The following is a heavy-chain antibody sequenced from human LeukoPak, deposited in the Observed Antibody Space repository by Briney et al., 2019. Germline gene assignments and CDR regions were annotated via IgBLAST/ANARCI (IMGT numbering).Heavy chain of an antibody. CDR2: ISGDGGSI. J-gene: IGHJ4*02. CDR3: AKDWGAYYDSSGFYSGDFDY. Sequence: GGSLRLSCAASGFTFADYAMHWVRQAPGKGLEWVSLISGDGGSIYYAVSVKGRFTISRDNSKYSLYLQMNSLRTEDTALYYCAKDWGAYYDSSGFYSGDFDYWGQGTLVTVSS. D-gene: IGHD3-22*01. CDR1: GFTFADYA. V-gene: IGHV3-43*02.